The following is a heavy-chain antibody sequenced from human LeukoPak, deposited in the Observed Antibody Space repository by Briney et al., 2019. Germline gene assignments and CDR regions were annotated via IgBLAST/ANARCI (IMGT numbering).Heavy chain of an antibody. Sequence: RGSLRLSCAASGFTFSSYWMNWVRQAPGKGLEWVSYISSSGSTIYYADSVKGRFTISRDNAKNSLYLQMNSLRAEDTAVYYCAELGITMIGGVWGKGTTVTISS. CDR1: GFTFSSYW. D-gene: IGHD3-10*02. J-gene: IGHJ6*04. V-gene: IGHV3-48*04. CDR3: AELGITMIGGV. CDR2: ISSSGSTI.